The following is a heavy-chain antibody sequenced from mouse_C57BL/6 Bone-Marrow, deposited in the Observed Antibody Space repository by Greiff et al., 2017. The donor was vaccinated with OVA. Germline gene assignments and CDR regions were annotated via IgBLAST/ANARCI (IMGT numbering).Heavy chain of an antibody. CDR2: IDPETGGT. CDR3: TDYDGYFDY. Sequence: VHLVESGAELVRPGASVTLSCKASGYTFTDYEMHWVKQTPVHGLEWIGAIDPETGGTAYNQKFKVKAILTADKSSSTAYMELRSLTSEDSAVYYCTDYDGYFDYWGQGTTLTVSS. D-gene: IGHD2-3*01. V-gene: IGHV1-15*01. CDR1: GYTFTDYE. J-gene: IGHJ2*01.